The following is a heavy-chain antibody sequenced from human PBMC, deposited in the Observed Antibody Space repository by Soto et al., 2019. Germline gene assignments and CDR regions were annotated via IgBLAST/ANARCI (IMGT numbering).Heavy chain of an antibody. D-gene: IGHD6-6*01. J-gene: IGHJ5*02. CDR1: GFTFSSYA. CDR3: AKGGGIAARRGGDWFDP. CDR2: ISGSGGST. V-gene: IGHV3-23*01. Sequence: PGGSLRLSCAASGFTFSSYAMSWVRQAPGKGLEWVSAISGSGGSTYYADSVKGRFTISRDNSKNTLYLQMNSLRAEDTAVYYCAKGGGIAARRGGDWFDPWGQGTLVTVSS.